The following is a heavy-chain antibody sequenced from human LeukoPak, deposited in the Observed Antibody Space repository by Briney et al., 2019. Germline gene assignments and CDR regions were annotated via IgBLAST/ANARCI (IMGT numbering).Heavy chain of an antibody. J-gene: IGHJ4*02. CDR1: GYTFTGYY. V-gene: IGHV1-2*02. CDR3: ARDHQDYYDSSGYSGLGY. D-gene: IGHD3-22*01. Sequence: WASVKVSCKASGYTFTGYYMHWVRQAPVQGLEWMGWINPNSGGTNYAQKFQGRVTMTRDTSISTAYMELSRLRSDDTAVYYCARDHQDYYDSSGYSGLGYWGQGTLVTVSS. CDR2: INPNSGGT.